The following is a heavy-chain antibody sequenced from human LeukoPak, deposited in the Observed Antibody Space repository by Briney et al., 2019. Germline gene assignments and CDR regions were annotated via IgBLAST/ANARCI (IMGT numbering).Heavy chain of an antibody. CDR1: GGSISTYY. J-gene: IGHJ4*02. CDR2: IYYSGSS. CDR3: ARRGEGGTTWSFDY. Sequence: SETLSLTCTVSGGSISTYYWSWIRQPPGKGLEWIGYIYYSGSSNYNPSLKSRVTISVDSSKNQFSLKLNSVTAADTAVYYCARRGEGGTTWSFDYWGQGTLVIVSS. D-gene: IGHD1-26*01. V-gene: IGHV4-59*13.